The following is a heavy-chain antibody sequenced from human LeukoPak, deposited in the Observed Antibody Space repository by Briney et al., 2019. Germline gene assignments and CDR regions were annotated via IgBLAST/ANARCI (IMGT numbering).Heavy chain of an antibody. Sequence: PGGSLRLSRTASGFTFSSYSMHWVRQAPGKGLEWVSSITSSSTYTYYADSLKGRFTISRDDSKNSLYLQMNSLRAEDTAVYYCARGMAYYDSGAKGFFFDYWGQGTLVTVSS. CDR3: ARGMAYYDSGAKGFFFDY. D-gene: IGHD3-22*01. CDR2: ITSSSTYT. V-gene: IGHV3-21*01. J-gene: IGHJ4*02. CDR1: GFTFSSYS.